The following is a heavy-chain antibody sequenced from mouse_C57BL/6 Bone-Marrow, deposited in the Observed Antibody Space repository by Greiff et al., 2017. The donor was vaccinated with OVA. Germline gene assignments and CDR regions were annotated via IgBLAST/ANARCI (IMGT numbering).Heavy chain of an antibody. CDR1: GFNIKDYY. J-gene: IGHJ2*01. D-gene: IGHD1-1*01. V-gene: IGHV14-2*01. CDR3: AFTTVVATNFDY. Sequence: VQLKESGAELVKPGASVKLSCTASGFNIKDYYMHWVKQRTEQGLEWIGRIDPEDGETKYAPKFQGKATITADTSSNTAYLQLSSLTSEDTAVYYCAFTTVVATNFDYWGQGTTLTVSS. CDR2: IDPEDGET.